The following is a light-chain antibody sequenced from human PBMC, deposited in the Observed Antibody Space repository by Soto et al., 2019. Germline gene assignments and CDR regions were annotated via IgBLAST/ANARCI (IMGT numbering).Light chain of an antibody. CDR2: GAS. J-gene: IGKJ3*01. Sequence: EIVMTQSPATLSVSPGERATLSCGASQSVSSNLAWYQQKPGQPPRLLIYGASTRATGAPARFSGSGSGTEFTLTISSLQSEDFAVYYCQHYNSWPFTFGPGTKVDIK. V-gene: IGKV3-15*01. CDR3: QHYNSWPFT. CDR1: QSVSSN.